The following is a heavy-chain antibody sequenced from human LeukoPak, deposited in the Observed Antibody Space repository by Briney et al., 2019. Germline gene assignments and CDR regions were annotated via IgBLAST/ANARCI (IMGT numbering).Heavy chain of an antibody. D-gene: IGHD5-18*01. V-gene: IGHV4-39*01. Sequence: PSETLSLTCTVSGGSISGSRYHWGWIRQPPGKGLEWIGSINYSWHTYYNPSLESRVTISVDSSKNQFSLKVTSVTAADTALYYCAPTYSYTRGGYDYWGPGTLVTVSS. CDR2: INYSWHT. CDR1: GGSISGSRYH. J-gene: IGHJ4*02. CDR3: APTYSYTRGGYDY.